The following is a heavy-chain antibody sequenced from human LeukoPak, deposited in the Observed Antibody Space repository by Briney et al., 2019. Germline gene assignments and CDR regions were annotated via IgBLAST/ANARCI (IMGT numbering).Heavy chain of an antibody. CDR1: GFIFTNYF. J-gene: IGHJ4*02. V-gene: IGHV3-7*01. D-gene: IGHD3-3*01. CDR3: ATDRGWRTSGYYPYYFEY. CDR2: IKHDGSEE. Sequence: GGSLRLSCAASGFIFTNYFMSWVRQAPGKGLEWVASIKHDGSEEYYVDSVRGRFTISRDNTMNSLYLQMSSLRAEDTAVYYCATDRGWRTSGYYPYYFEYWGQGTLVTYSS.